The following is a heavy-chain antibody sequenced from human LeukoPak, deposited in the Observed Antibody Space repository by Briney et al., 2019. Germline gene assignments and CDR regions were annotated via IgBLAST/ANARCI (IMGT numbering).Heavy chain of an antibody. Sequence: SETLSLTCAVYGGFFSGYYWSWIRQPPGKGLEWIGEINHSGSTNYNPSLKSRVTISVDTSKNQFSLKLSSVTAADTAVYYCARVEGVTIFGVVIQRKIKNNWFDPWGQGTLVTVSS. CDR3: ARVEGVTIFGVVIQRKIKNNWFDP. V-gene: IGHV4-34*01. D-gene: IGHD3-3*01. CDR1: GGFFSGYY. J-gene: IGHJ5*02. CDR2: INHSGST.